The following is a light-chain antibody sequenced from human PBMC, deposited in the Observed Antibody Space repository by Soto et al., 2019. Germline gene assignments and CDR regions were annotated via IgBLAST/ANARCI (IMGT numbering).Light chain of an antibody. Sequence: EIVLTQSPGTLSLSPGDRATLSCRASQSVSRSYLGWYQQKPGQAPRLLMYGASIRAAGVPDRFSGSGSGTDFTLTISSLEPEDFAVYYCQQRSNWPLLTFGGGTKVDIK. CDR2: GAS. CDR3: QQRSNWPLLT. V-gene: IGKV3D-20*02. CDR1: QSVSRSY. J-gene: IGKJ4*01.